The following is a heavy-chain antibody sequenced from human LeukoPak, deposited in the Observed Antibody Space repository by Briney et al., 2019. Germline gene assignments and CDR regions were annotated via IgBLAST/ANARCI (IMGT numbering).Heavy chain of an antibody. CDR3: ARGADGYNFGSEGY. D-gene: IGHD5-24*01. J-gene: IGHJ4*02. CDR1: GGSITTGGYS. CDR2: MYHSGST. V-gene: IGHV4-30-2*01. Sequence: SQTLSLTCAVSGGSITTGGYSWSWIRQPPGKGLEWIGPMYHSGSTYHNPSLSSRVTILVDRSKNQFSLRLSSVTAADTAVYYCARGADGYNFGSEGYWGQGTLVTVSS.